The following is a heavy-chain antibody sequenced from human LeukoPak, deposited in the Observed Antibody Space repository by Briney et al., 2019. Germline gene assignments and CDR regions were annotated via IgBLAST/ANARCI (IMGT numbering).Heavy chain of an antibody. CDR1: GGSISSGSYF. V-gene: IGHV4-61*02. J-gene: IGHJ6*03. CDR2: IYTSGST. CDR3: ARMVGWGARRYYYYYMDV. D-gene: IGHD1-26*01. Sequence: SETLSLTCTVSGGSISSGSYFWSWIRQPAGKGLEWIGRIYTSGSTNYNPSLKSRVTISVDTSKNQFSLQLSSVTAADTAVYYCARMVGWGARRYYYYYMDVWGKGTTVTISS.